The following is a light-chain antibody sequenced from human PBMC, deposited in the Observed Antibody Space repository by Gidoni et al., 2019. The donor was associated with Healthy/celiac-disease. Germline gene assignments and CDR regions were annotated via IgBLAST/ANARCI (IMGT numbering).Light chain of an antibody. CDR3: QQRSNWPTT. J-gene: IGKJ5*01. V-gene: IGKV3-11*01. CDR2: DAS. Sequence: EIVLTQSPATLSLSPGERATLSCRASQSVSSYLAWYQQKPGQAPRLLIYDASNRATGIPARCSGSGSGTDFTLTISSLEPEDFAVYYCQQRSNWPTTFGQGTRLESK. CDR1: QSVSSY.